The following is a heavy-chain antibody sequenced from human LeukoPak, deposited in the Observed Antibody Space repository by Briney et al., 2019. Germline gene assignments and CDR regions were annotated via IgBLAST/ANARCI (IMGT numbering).Heavy chain of an antibody. CDR1: GYTFTGYY. CDR2: INPNSGGT. CDR3: ARVPRSYYYYYGMDV. Sequence: ASVKVSCKASGYTFTGYYMHWVRQAPGQGLEWMGRINPNSGGTNYAQKFQGRVTMTRDTSISTAYMELSRLRSDDTAVYYCARVPRSYYYYYGMDVWGQGTTVTVSS. V-gene: IGHV1-2*06. J-gene: IGHJ6*02.